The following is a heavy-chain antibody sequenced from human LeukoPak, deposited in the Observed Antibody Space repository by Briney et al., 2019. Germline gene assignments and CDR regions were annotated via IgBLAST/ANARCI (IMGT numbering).Heavy chain of an antibody. CDR2: IYYSGST. CDR1: GGSISSYY. Sequence: SSETLSLTCTVSGGSISSYYWSWIRQPPGKGLEWIGYIYYSGSTNYNPSLKSRVTISVDTSKNQFSLKLSSVTAADTAVYYCSFNLGSGSYAFDIWGQGTMVTVSS. V-gene: IGHV4-59*12. J-gene: IGHJ3*02. D-gene: IGHD3-10*01. CDR3: SFNLGSGSYAFDI.